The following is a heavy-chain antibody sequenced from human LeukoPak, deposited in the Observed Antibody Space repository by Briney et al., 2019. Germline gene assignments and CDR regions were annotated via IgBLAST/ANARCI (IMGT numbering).Heavy chain of an antibody. J-gene: IGHJ4*02. CDR3: ARNDYGDSNFDY. V-gene: IGHV1-18*01. D-gene: IGHD4-17*01. CDR2: ISAYNGNT. CDR1: GYTFTSYG. Sequence: ASVKVSCKASGYTFTSYGISWVRQAPGQGLEWMGWISAYNGNTNYAQKLQGRVTMTTATSTSTAYMELRSLRSDDTAVYYCARNDYGDSNFDYWGQGTLVTVSS.